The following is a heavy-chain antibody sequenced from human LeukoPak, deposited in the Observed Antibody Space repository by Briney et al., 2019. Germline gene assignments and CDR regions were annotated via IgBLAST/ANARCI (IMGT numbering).Heavy chain of an antibody. CDR2: IYPGDSDT. J-gene: IGHJ3*02. D-gene: IGHD2-15*01. V-gene: IGHV5-51*01. CDR1: GYSFTSYW. Sequence: GESLQISCKGSGYSFTSYWIGWVRQMPGKGLEWMGIIYPGDSDTRYSPSFQGQVTISADKSISTAYLQWSSLKASDTAMYYCAGRRCSGGSCYVEWDAFDIWGQGTMVTVSS. CDR3: AGRRCSGGSCYVEWDAFDI.